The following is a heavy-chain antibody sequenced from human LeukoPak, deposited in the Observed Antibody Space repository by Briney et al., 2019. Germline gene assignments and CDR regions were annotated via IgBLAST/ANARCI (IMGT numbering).Heavy chain of an antibody. CDR2: ISAYNGNT. CDR1: GYTFTSYG. CDR3: ARGGSAKMTTVATYSPYYYYYMDV. D-gene: IGHD4-11*01. V-gene: IGHV1-18*01. J-gene: IGHJ6*03. Sequence: ASVKVSCKASGYTFTSYGISWVRQAPGQGLEWMGWISAYNGNTNYAQKLQGRVTVTTDTSTSTAYMELRSLRSDDTAVYYCARGGSAKMTTVATYSPYYYYYMDVWGKGTTVTVSS.